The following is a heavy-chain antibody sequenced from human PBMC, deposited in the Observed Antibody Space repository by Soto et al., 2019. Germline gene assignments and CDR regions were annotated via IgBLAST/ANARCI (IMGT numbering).Heavy chain of an antibody. J-gene: IGHJ6*03. V-gene: IGHV3-9*01. CDR1: GFTFDDDA. Sequence: EVQLVESGGGLVQPGRSLRLSCAASGFTFDDDAMHWVRQAPGKGLEWVSGISWNSGSIGYADSVKGRFNISRDNAKNSLYLQMTSMRAEDTALYYCAKDGVPAAMGGFVDYYYYMDVWGKGTTVTVSS. CDR2: ISWNSGSI. CDR3: AKDGVPAAMGGFVDYYYYMDV. D-gene: IGHD2-2*01.